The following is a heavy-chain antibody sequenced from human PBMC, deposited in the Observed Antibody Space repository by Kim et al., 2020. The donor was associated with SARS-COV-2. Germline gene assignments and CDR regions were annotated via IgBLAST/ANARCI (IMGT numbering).Heavy chain of an antibody. CDR1: SDSISNYY. D-gene: IGHD6-13*01. CDR3: ARSEGRGSWHQFDY. Sequence: SETLSLTCSVSSDSISNYYCSWIRQLPGKGLEWIGYIYYSGNTDYNPSLKSRVTISWDTSRNQFSLDVTAVTGADTAIYYCARSEGRGSWHQFDYWGQG. J-gene: IGHJ4*02. CDR2: IYYSGNT. V-gene: IGHV4-59*01.